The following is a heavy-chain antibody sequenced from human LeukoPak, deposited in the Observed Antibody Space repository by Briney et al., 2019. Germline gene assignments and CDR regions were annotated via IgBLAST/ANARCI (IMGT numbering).Heavy chain of an antibody. CDR1: GFRVSDYL. CDR3: ARGLFGTTWFDF. CDR2: INPDNGGT. D-gene: IGHD1-1*01. J-gene: IGHJ4*02. Sequence: ASVKVSCKASGFRVSDYLIHWIRQAPGQGPQYMGWINPDNGGTHYSQHFQVRDTMTRDTSVSTVYMELTSLSSDDTAVYFCARGLFGTTWFDFWGQGTLVTVSS. V-gene: IGHV1-2*02.